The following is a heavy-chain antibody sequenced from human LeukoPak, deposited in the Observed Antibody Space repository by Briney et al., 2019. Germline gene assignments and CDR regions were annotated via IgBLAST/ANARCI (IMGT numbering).Heavy chain of an antibody. CDR3: ARSGGIAVAGSFDY. Sequence: SGTLSLTCAVSGGSISSSNWWRVGRPPPGKGLEWIGEIYRSGSTNYNPSLKSRVTISVDNCKNQFSLKLSSMTAADTAVYYCARSGGIAVAGSFDYWGQGTLVTVSS. CDR2: IYRSGST. CDR1: GGSISSSNW. V-gene: IGHV4-4*02. D-gene: IGHD6-19*01. J-gene: IGHJ4*02.